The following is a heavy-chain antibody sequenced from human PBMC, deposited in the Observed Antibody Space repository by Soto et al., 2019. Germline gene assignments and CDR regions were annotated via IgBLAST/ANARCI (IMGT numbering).Heavy chain of an antibody. CDR2: IHNTGTT. Sequence: QVQLQESGPGLVRPSQTLSLTCNVSGGSISSGRYYWSWIRHHPGKGLEWIGYIHNTGTTYYNPSLKSRISISVDTSKNQFSLKLNSVTAADTAVFYCARGREHDSLFSGIDSWGQGTLVTVSS. D-gene: IGHD3-10*01. J-gene: IGHJ4*02. V-gene: IGHV4-31*03. CDR3: ARGREHDSLFSGIDS. CDR1: GGSISSGRYY.